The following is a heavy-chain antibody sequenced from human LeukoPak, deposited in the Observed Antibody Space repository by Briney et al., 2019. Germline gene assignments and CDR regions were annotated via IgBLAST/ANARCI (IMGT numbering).Heavy chain of an antibody. CDR3: AKGLTTAGTSRGLDV. CDR1: GFTFSNYA. CDR2: ISGSGGST. Sequence: GGSLRLSCAASGFTFSNYAMSWVRQAPGKGLEWVSTISGSGGSTLYADSVKGRFTISRDNSKNTLYLQMNSLRAEDTAVYYCAKGLTTAGTSRGLDVWGQGTTVTVSS. D-gene: IGHD1-1*01. J-gene: IGHJ6*02. V-gene: IGHV3-23*01.